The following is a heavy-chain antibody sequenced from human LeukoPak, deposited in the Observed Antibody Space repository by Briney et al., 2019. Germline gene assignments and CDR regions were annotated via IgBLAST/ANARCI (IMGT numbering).Heavy chain of an antibody. CDR3: PSRKLGNDY. CDR2: IYYTGT. J-gene: IGHJ4*02. Sequence: PSETLSLTCTVSGGSVTDYYWSWIRQSPGKGLEWIGYIYYTGTSYNPSLKSRVTISADTSKNQFSLKLISVTAADTAVYYCPSRKLGNDYWGQGTLVTVSS. CDR1: GGSVTDYY. D-gene: IGHD7-27*01. V-gene: IGHV4-59*02.